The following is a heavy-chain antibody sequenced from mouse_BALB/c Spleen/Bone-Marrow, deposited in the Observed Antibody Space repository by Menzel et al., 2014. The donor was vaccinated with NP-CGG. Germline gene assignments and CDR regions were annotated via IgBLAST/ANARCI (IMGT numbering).Heavy chain of an antibody. CDR3: ARPDYYGYLNY. D-gene: IGHD1-1*01. Sequence: EVHLVESGGGLVQPGGSLKLSCAASGFDFSRYWMSWVRQAPGKGLEWIGEINPDSRTINYSPSLKDKFFISRDNAKNTLYLRLNKVRSEDTALYYCARPDYYGYLNYWGQGTTLTVSS. CDR1: GFDFSRYW. J-gene: IGHJ2*01. V-gene: IGHV4-1*02. CDR2: INPDSRTI.